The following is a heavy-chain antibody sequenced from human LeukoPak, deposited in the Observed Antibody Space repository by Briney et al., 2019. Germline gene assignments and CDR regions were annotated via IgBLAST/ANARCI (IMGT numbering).Heavy chain of an antibody. CDR1: GFTFSSYA. CDR2: ISWNSGSI. J-gene: IGHJ4*02. Sequence: GGSLRLSCAASGFTFSSYAMHWVRQAPGKGLEWVSGISWNSGSIGYADSVKGRFTISRDNAKNSLYLQMNSLRAEDTALYYCAKDIGAVVTAILVYWGQGTLVTVSS. CDR3: AKDIGAVVTAILVY. V-gene: IGHV3-9*01. D-gene: IGHD2-21*02.